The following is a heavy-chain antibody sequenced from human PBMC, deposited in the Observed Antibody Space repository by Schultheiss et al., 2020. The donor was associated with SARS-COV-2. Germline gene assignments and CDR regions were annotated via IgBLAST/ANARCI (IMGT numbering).Heavy chain of an antibody. V-gene: IGHV3-48*03. J-gene: IGHJ3*02. CDR3: AKLDQGTRFLEWLPIIPVGDAFDI. D-gene: IGHD3-3*01. CDR1: GFTFNSFE. Sequence: GGSLRLSCAASGFTFNSFEMSWVRQAPGKGLEWISYISSAGFTIYYADSVKGRFTISRDNSKNTLYLQMNSLRAEDTAVYYCAKLDQGTRFLEWLPIIPVGDAFDIWGQGTTVTVSS. CDR2: ISSAGFTI.